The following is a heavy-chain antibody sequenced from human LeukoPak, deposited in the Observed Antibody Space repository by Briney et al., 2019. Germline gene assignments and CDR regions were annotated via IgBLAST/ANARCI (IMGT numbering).Heavy chain of an antibody. V-gene: IGHV1-69*05. Sequence: GASVKVSCKASGGTFSSYAIRWVRQAPGQGLEWMGRIIPIFGTANYAQKFQGRVTITTDESTSTAYMELSSLRSEDTAVYYCAREIHYYRRWFDPWGQGTLVTVSS. CDR2: IIPIFGTA. D-gene: IGHD3-22*01. CDR1: GGTFSSYA. J-gene: IGHJ5*02. CDR3: AREIHYYRRWFDP.